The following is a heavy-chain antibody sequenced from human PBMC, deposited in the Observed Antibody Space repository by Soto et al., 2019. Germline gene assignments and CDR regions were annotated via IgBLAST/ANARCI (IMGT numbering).Heavy chain of an antibody. CDR1: GFTFSSYA. Sequence: GGSLRLSCAASGFTFSSYAMSWVRQAPGKGLEWVSAISGSGGSTYYADSVKGRFTISRDNSKNTLYLQMNSLRAEDTAVYYCAKAMVAYYYYYGMDVWGQGTTVTVSS. CDR2: ISGSGGST. CDR3: AKAMVAYYYYYGMDV. J-gene: IGHJ6*02. V-gene: IGHV3-23*01. D-gene: IGHD3-10*01.